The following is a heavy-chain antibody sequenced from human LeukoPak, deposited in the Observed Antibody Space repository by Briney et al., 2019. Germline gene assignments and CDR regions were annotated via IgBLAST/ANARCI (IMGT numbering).Heavy chain of an antibody. Sequence: GGSLRLSCAASGFTFNNYAMSWVRQAPGKGLEWVSAISGSGGSTYYADSVKGRFTISRDNSKNTLYLQMNSLRAEDTAVYYCAKGLLWFGELVDYWGQGTLVTVSS. CDR2: ISGSGGST. CDR3: AKGLLWFGELVDY. CDR1: GFTFNNYA. V-gene: IGHV3-23*01. J-gene: IGHJ4*02. D-gene: IGHD3-10*01.